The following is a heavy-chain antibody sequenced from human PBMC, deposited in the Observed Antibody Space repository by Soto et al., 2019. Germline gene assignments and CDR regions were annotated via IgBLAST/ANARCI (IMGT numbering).Heavy chain of an antibody. D-gene: IGHD5-18*01. CDR1: GFTFSSYA. V-gene: IGHV3-30-3*01. CDR3: ARLQNSYVNVGYFDY. CDR2: ISYDGSNK. Sequence: QVQLVESGGGVVQPGRSLRLSCAASGFTFSSYAMHWVRQAPGKGLEWVAVISYDGSNKYYADSVKGRFTISRENSKNTLYLQMNSLRAEDTAVYYCARLQNSYVNVGYFDYWGQGTLVTVSS. J-gene: IGHJ4*02.